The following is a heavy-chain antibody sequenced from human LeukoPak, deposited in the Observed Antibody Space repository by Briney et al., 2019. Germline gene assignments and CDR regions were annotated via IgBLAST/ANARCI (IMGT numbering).Heavy chain of an antibody. J-gene: IGHJ4*02. D-gene: IGHD4/OR15-4a*01. CDR3: AKDMVAFF. V-gene: IGHV3-30*18. CDR1: GFTFSSYG. Sequence: PGGSLRLSCAASGFTFSSYGMHWVRQAPGKGLEWVAVISYDGSNKYYADSVKGRFTISRDNSKNTLYLQMNSLRAEDTAVYYCAKDMVAFFWGQGTLVTVSS. CDR2: ISYDGSNK.